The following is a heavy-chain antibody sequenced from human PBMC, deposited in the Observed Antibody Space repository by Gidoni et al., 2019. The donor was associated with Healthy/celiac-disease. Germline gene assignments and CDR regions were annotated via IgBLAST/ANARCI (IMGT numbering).Heavy chain of an antibody. J-gene: IGHJ5*02. CDR1: GYTFTSYG. D-gene: IGHD1-26*01. CDR2: ISAYNGNT. V-gene: IGHV1-18*01. Sequence: QVQLVQSGAEVKKPGASVKVSCKASGYTFTSYGISWVRQAPGQGLEWMGWISAYNGNTNYAQKLQGRVTMTTDTSTSTAYMELRSLRSDDTAVYYCARDLGGGSGSFRASANVGGPNWFDPWGQGTLVTVSS. CDR3: ARDLGGGSGSFRASANVGGPNWFDP.